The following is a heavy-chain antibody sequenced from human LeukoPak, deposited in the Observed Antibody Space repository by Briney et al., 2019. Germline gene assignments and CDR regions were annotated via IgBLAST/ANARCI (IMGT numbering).Heavy chain of an antibody. CDR2: ISGSDGST. CDR1: GFTFSTYA. J-gene: IGHJ6*03. Sequence: GSLRLSCAASGFTFSTYAMSWVRQAPGKGLEWVSAISGSDGSTYYADAVKGRFTISRDNSKNTLYLQMNSLRAEDTAVYYCARASQGPRYCSGGTCYSHYYYYMDVWGKGTTVTVSS. CDR3: ARASQGPRYCSGGTCYSHYYYYMDV. V-gene: IGHV3-23*01. D-gene: IGHD2-15*01.